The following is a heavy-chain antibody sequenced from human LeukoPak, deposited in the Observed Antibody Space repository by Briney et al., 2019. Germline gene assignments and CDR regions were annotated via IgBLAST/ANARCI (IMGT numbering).Heavy chain of an antibody. J-gene: IGHJ3*02. Sequence: SETLSLTCSVSGDSVRSDSHYWSWIRQPPGKGLEWIGNVYYSGRTAYNPSLKSRVTISVDISKNQFSLQLNSVTAADTAVYYCVRETAAYYYDSRGYYRQIEVFDIWGQGTPVIVSS. CDR1: GDSVRSDSHY. V-gene: IGHV4-61*01. D-gene: IGHD3-22*01. CDR3: VRETAAYYYDSRGYYRQIEVFDI. CDR2: VYYSGRT.